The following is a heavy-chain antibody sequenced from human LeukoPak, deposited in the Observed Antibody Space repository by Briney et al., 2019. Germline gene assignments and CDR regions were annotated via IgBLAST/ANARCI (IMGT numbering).Heavy chain of an antibody. J-gene: IGHJ3*02. D-gene: IGHD4-17*01. V-gene: IGHV4-4*09. CDR1: GVSISSYY. CDR2: IYTSGSI. CDR3: ARWDMTTDAFDI. Sequence: SETLSLTCTVSGVSISSYYWSWIRQPPGKGLEWIGYIYTSGSINYNPSLKSRVTISVDTSKNQISLKLSSVTAADTAVYYCARWDMTTDAFDIWGQGTMVTVSS.